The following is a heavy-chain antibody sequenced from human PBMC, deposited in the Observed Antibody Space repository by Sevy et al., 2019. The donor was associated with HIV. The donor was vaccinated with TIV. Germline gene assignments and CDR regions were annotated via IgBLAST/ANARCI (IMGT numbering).Heavy chain of an antibody. CDR3: TREEETARGFDP. V-gene: IGHV4-4*02. Sequence: SETLSLTCAVSGGSIRSVNWWHWVRQPPGKGLEWIGEIYHTGSTKYNPSLQSRVTISVDNSKNQFSLNLSSMTAADTAVYYCTREEETARGFDPWGQGRLVSVSS. CDR2: IYHTGST. J-gene: IGHJ5*02. CDR1: GGSIRSVNW. D-gene: IGHD3-10*01.